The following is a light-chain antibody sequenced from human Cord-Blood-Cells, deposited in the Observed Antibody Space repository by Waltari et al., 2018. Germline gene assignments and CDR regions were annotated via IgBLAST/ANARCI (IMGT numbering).Light chain of an antibody. J-gene: IGKJ1*01. CDR2: ATS. CDR3: QKYNSAPRT. CDR1: HGISNY. Sequence: DIQMTQSPSSLSASVVDRVTITCRASHGISNYLAWYQQNPGKVPNLLIYATSSLQSGVPSRFSGSGSGTDFTLTISSLQPEDVATYYCQKYNSAPRTFGQGTKVEIK. V-gene: IGKV1-27*01.